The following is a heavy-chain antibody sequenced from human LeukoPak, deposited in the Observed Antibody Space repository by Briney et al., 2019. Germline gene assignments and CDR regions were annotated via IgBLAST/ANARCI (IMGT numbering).Heavy chain of an antibody. CDR3: ARAPIAAAVEYFQH. D-gene: IGHD6-13*01. CDR2: IYYSGST. V-gene: IGHV4-59*01. Sequence: SETLSLTCTVSGGSINNYYWNWIRQPPGKGLEWIGYIYYSGSTNYNPSLKSRVTISVDTSKNQFSMKLNSMTAADTAVYYCARAPIAAAVEYFQHWGQGTLVTVSS. J-gene: IGHJ1*01. CDR1: GGSINNYY.